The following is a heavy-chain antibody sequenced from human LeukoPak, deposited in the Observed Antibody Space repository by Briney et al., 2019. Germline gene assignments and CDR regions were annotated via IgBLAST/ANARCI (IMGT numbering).Heavy chain of an antibody. CDR2: ISSSSSTI. CDR3: ARDRRPEGAFDI. Sequence: GGSLRLSCAASGFTFSSYSMNWVREAPGQGLEWVSYISSSSSTIYYADSVKGRFTISSDNAKNSLYLQMNSLRAEDTAVYYCARDRRPEGAFDIWGQRTMVTVSS. J-gene: IGHJ3*02. CDR1: GFTFSSYS. D-gene: IGHD1-14*01. V-gene: IGHV3-48*01.